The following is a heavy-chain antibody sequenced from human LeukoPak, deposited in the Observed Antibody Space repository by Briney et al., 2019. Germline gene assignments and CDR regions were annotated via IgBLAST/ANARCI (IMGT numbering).Heavy chain of an antibody. CDR2: INHSGST. D-gene: IGHD6-13*01. CDR3: ARGLPTGYSSSWYKDHFSFDY. CDR1: GGSFSGYY. Sequence: SETLSLTCAVYGGSFSGYYWSWIRQAPGKGLEWIWEINHSGSTNYNPSLERRVTISVGTSKNQFSLKLSSVTAADTAVYYCARGLPTGYSSSWYKDHFSFDYWGQGTLVTVSS. J-gene: IGHJ4*02. V-gene: IGHV4-34*01.